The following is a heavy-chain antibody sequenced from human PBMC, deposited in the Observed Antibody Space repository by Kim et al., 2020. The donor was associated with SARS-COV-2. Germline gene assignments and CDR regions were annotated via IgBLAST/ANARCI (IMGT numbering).Heavy chain of an antibody. V-gene: IGHV4-30-4*01. CDR1: GGSISSGDYY. J-gene: IGHJ3*02. CDR3: ARYRGYCSGGSCYSTADAFDI. Sequence: SETLSLTCTVSGGSISSGDYYWSWIRQPPGKGLEWIGYIYYSGSTYYNPSLKSRVTISVDTSKNQFSLKLSSVTAADTAVYYCARYRGYCSGGSCYSTADAFDIWGQGTMVTVSS. D-gene: IGHD2-15*01. CDR2: IYYSGST.